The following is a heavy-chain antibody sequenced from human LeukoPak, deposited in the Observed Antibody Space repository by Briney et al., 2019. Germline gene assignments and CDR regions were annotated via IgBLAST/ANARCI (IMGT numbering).Heavy chain of an antibody. CDR1: GESFSGYY. J-gene: IGHJ5*02. CDR2: INHSGST. Sequence: SETLSLTCAVYGESFSGYYWSWIRQPPGKGLEWIGEINHSGSTNYNPSLKSRVTISVDTSKNQFSLKLSSVTAADTAVYYCARGEHWNYYDRPYNWFDPWGQGTLVTVSS. D-gene: IGHD3-22*01. V-gene: IGHV4-34*01. CDR3: ARGEHWNYYDRPYNWFDP.